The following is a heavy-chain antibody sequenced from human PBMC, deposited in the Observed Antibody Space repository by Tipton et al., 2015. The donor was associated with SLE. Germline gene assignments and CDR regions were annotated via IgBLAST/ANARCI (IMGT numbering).Heavy chain of an antibody. CDR3: AGVSRDAFEI. CDR2: INHSGST. CDR1: GGSFSGYY. J-gene: IGHJ3*02. Sequence: TLSLTCAVYGGSFSGYYWSWIRQPPGKGLEWIGEINHSGSTNYNPSLKSRVTISVDTSKNQFSLKPSSVTAADTAVYYCAGVSRDAFEIWGQGTMVTVSS. D-gene: IGHD5/OR15-5a*01. V-gene: IGHV4-34*01.